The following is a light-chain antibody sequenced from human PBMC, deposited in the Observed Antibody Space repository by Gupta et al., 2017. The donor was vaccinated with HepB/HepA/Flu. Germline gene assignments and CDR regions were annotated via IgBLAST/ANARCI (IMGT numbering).Light chain of an antibody. Sequence: DIQMTQSLSSLSAPVVDRVTITCQASQDISNYLNWYQQKPGNAPKLLLYDASNLETGVPSRFSGSGSGTDFTFPISSLQPEDVATYYCQQYDNLPLTFGGGTKVEIK. CDR3: QQYDNLPLT. J-gene: IGKJ4*01. CDR2: DAS. CDR1: QDISNY. V-gene: IGKV1-33*01.